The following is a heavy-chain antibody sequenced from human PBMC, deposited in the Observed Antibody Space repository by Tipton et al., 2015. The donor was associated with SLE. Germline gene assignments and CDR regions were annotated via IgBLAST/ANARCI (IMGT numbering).Heavy chain of an antibody. V-gene: IGHV4-38-2*02. CDR1: GFSISSGSY. Sequence: LRLSCAVSGFSISSGSYWAWIRQPPGKGLEWIGTIYHTGTTYYKPSLNSRVTISVDTSKNQFSLKLSSVTAADTAVYYCARDYGSVVQGVIRYFDYWGQGTLVTVSS. J-gene: IGHJ4*02. CDR3: ARDYGSVVQGVIRYFDY. CDR2: IYHTGTT. D-gene: IGHD3-10*01.